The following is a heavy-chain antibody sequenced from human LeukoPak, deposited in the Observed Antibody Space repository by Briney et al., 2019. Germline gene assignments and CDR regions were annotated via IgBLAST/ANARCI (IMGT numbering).Heavy chain of an antibody. CDR1: GGSISSYY. V-gene: IGHV4-59*01. D-gene: IGHD4-17*01. CDR2: IYYSGST. J-gene: IGHJ4*02. Sequence: PSETLSLTCTVSGGSISSYYWSWIRQPPGKGLEWIGYIYYSGSTNYNPSLKSRVTISVDTSKNQFSLKLSSVTAADTAVYYCARGGESMTTVTDFDYWGQGTLVTVSS. CDR3: ARGGESMTTVTDFDY.